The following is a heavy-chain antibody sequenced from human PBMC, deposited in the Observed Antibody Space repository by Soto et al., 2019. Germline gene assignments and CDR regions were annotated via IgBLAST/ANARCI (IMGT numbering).Heavy chain of an antibody. V-gene: IGHV1-69*13. Sequence: SVKVSCKASGGTFSSYAISWVRQAPGQGLEWMGGIIPMVGTANYAQTFQGRVTITADESTSTAYMDLSSLRSEDTAVYYSAGEHQDVTVFGVVIPCPVNWGQGTLVTVSS. J-gene: IGHJ4*02. CDR2: IIPMVGTA. D-gene: IGHD3-3*01. CDR1: GGTFSSYA. CDR3: AGEHQDVTVFGVVIPCPVN.